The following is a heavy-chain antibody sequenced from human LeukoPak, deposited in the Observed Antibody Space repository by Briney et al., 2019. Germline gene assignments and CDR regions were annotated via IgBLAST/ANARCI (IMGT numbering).Heavy chain of an antibody. CDR3: ARGMVRGVIIKPYSYYGMDV. Sequence: ASVKVSCKASGYTFTSYYMHWVRQAPGQGLEWMGITNPSGGSTSYAQKFQGRVTMTRDTSTSTVYMELSSLRSEDTAVYYCARGMVRGVIIKPYSYYGMDVWAKGPRSPSPQ. V-gene: IGHV1-46*01. J-gene: IGHJ6*04. CDR2: TNPSGGST. CDR1: GYTFTSYY. D-gene: IGHD3-10*01.